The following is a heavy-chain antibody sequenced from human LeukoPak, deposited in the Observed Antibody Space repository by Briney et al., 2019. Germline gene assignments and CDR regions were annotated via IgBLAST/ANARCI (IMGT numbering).Heavy chain of an antibody. V-gene: IGHV3-30*02. CDR3: AKDLPSNTGYSSSWYGYYFDY. D-gene: IGHD6-13*01. Sequence: GGSLRLSCAASGFTFSSYGMHWVRQAPGKGLEWVAFIRYDGSNKYYADSVKSRFTISRDNSKNTLYLQMNSLRAEDTAVYYCAKDLPSNTGYSSSWYGYYFDYWGQGTLVTVSS. CDR2: IRYDGSNK. J-gene: IGHJ4*02. CDR1: GFTFSSYG.